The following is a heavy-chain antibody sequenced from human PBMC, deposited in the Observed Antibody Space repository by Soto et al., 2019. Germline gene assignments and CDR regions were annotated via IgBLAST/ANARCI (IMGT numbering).Heavy chain of an antibody. D-gene: IGHD3-22*01. J-gene: IGHJ4*02. CDR3: TTRTTITMIVVVNNFDY. V-gene: IGHV3-15*01. CDR2: IKSKTDGGTT. CDR1: GFTFSNAW. Sequence: PGGSLRLSCAASGFTFSNAWMSWVRQAPGKGLEWVGRIKSKTDGGTTGYAAPVKGSFTISRDDSKNTLYLQMNSLKTEDTAVYYCTTRTTITMIVVVNNFDYWGQGTLVTVSS.